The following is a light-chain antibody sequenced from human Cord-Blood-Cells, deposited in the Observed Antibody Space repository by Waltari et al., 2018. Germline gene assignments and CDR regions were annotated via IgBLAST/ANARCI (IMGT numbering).Light chain of an antibody. CDR2: GAS. V-gene: IGKV3-20*01. CDR1: QRVSSSY. CDR3: EKYGSSPRT. J-gene: IGKJ1*01. Sequence: EIVLTQSPGTLSLSPGERATLSCRASQRVSSSYLAWYQQKPGQAPRPLIYGASSRATGIPDSFTGSEAGTDFTLTISRLEPEDFAVYYCEKYGSSPRTFGQGTKVEIK.